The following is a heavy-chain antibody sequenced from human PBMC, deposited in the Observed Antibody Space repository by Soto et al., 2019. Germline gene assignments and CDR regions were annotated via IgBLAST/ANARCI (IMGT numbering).Heavy chain of an antibody. CDR3: GKGRSYYYYYAVDV. Sequence: GGSLRLSCAASGFTFSSCAMGWVRQAPGKGLEWVSDIIDSGGSTYYADSVKGRFTISRDNSKSTLYLQMNSLRAEDTAVYYYGKGRSYYYYYAVDVWGQGTTVTVSS. V-gene: IGHV3-23*01. J-gene: IGHJ6*02. CDR1: GFTFSSCA. D-gene: IGHD1-26*01. CDR2: IIDSGGST.